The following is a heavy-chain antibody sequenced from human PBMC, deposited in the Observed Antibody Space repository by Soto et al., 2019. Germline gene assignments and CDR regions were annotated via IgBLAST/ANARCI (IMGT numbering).Heavy chain of an antibody. D-gene: IGHD1-7*01. Sequence: GGSLRLSCAASGFTFSSYWMSWVRQAPGKGLEWVANIKQDGSEKYYVDSVKGRFTISRDNAKNSLYLQMNRLRTDDTAVYYCAIDACRTGTGKGGMWDYYYYYYMDVWGKGTTVTVSS. CDR2: IKQDGSEK. CDR3: AIDACRTGTGKGGMWDYYYYYYMDV. V-gene: IGHV3-7*01. CDR1: GFTFSSYW. J-gene: IGHJ6*03.